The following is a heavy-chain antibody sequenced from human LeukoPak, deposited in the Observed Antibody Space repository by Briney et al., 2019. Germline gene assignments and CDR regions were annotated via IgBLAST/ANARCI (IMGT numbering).Heavy chain of an antibody. CDR1: GFTFRSYA. D-gene: IGHD3-10*01. CDR3: AKAYYGSGNAAFDI. J-gene: IGHJ3*02. Sequence: GGSLRLSCGASGFTFRSYAMRWVSQDPGKGLECGLAIRGSCGSTYYADYVKGRFTISRDNSKNTLYLQMNSLRAEATAVYYCAKAYYGSGNAAFDIWGQGTMATVPS. CDR2: IRGSCGST. V-gene: IGHV3-23*01.